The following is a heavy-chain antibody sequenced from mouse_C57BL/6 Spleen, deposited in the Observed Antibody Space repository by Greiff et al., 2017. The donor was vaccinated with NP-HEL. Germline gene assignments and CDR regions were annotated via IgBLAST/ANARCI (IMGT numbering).Heavy chain of an antibody. J-gene: IGHJ3*01. Sequence: EVQLQESGPGLVKPSQSLSLTCSVTGYSITSGYYWNWIRQFPGNKLEWMGYISYDGSNNYNPSLKNRISITRDTSKNQFFLKLNSVTTEDTATYYCARGGPEGFAYWGQGTLVTVSA. CDR2: ISYDGSN. CDR1: GYSITSGYY. CDR3: ARGGPEGFAY. V-gene: IGHV3-6*01.